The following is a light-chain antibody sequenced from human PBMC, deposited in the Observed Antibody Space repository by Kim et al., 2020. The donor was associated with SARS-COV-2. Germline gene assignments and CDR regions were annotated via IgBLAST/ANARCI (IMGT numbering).Light chain of an antibody. CDR2: ATS. V-gene: IGKV1-39*01. CDR1: QSISTH. CDR3: QQTYSTPYT. Sequence: DIQMTQSPSSLSASVGDRVTIACRASQSISTHLSWYQQKPGKAPTLLIYATSNLQSGVPSRFSGSGSGTDFTLTISSLQPEDFAAYYCQQTYSTPYTFGQGTILEIK. J-gene: IGKJ2*01.